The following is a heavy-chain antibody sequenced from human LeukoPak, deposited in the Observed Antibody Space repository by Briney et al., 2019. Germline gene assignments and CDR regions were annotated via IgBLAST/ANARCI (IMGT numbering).Heavy chain of an antibody. J-gene: IGHJ4*02. CDR2: ISSSSSYI. D-gene: IGHD3-10*01. V-gene: IGHV3-21*01. Sequence: GGSLRLSCAASGFTFISYSMTWVRQAPGKGLEWVSSISSSSSYIYYADSVKGRFTISRDNAKNSVSLQMNSLRAEDTAVYYCARAGFTFSDYFGSFFDYWGQGTLVTVSS. CDR1: GFTFISYS. CDR3: ARAGFTFSDYFGSFFDY.